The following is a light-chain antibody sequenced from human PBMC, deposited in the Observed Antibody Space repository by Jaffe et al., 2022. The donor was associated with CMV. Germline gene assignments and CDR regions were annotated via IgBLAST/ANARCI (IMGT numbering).Light chain of an antibody. CDR2: SNN. Sequence: QSVLTQPPSASGTPGQRVTISCSGGSFNIGSNTVNWYQQLPGTAPKVLIYSNNQRPSGVPDRFSGSKSVTSASLAISGLQSEDEADYYCAAWDDSLNAVVFGGGTKVTVL. CDR1: SFNIGSNT. CDR3: AAWDDSLNAVV. V-gene: IGLV1-44*01. J-gene: IGLJ2*01.